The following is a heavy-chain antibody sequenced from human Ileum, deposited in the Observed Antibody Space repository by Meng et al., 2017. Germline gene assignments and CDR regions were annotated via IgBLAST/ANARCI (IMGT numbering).Heavy chain of an antibody. J-gene: IGHJ4*02. Sequence: GESLKISCKGSGYSFTNYWVGWVRQRPGKGLEWMGIISPSESDVRYSPSFQGQVTISADKSISTAYLHWSSLKASDIAMYYCARVKTIRDPFDYWGQGTPVNVDS. D-gene: IGHD3-10*01. CDR1: GYSFTNYW. CDR2: ISPSESDV. CDR3: ARVKTIRDPFDY. V-gene: IGHV5-51*01.